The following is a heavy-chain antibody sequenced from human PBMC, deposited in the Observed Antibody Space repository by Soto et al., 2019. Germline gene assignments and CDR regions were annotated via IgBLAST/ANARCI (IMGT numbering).Heavy chain of an antibody. CDR3: ASAYYDFWSGYIDAFDI. V-gene: IGHV3-7*01. CDR1: GFTFSSYW. CDR2: IKQDGSEK. J-gene: IGHJ3*02. D-gene: IGHD3-3*01. Sequence: ESGGGLVQPGGSLRLSCAASGFTFSSYWMSWVRQAPGKGLEWVANIKQDGSEKYYVDSVKGRFTISRDNAKNSLYLQMNSLRAEDTAVYYCASAYYDFWSGYIDAFDIWGQGTMVTVSS.